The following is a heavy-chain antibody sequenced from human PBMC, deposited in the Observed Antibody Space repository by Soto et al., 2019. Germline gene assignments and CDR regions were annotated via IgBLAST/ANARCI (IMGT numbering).Heavy chain of an antibody. CDR2: ISAYNGNT. CDR1: GYTFTSYG. CDR3: ARVPRAAYYDILTGYPTYYYYYGMDV. Sequence: KASGYTFTSYGISWVRQAPGQGLEWMGWISAYNGNTNYAQKLQGRVTMTTDTSTSTAYMELRSLRSDDTAVYYCARVPRAAYYDILTGYPTYYYYYGMDVWGQGTTVTVSS. V-gene: IGHV1-18*01. D-gene: IGHD3-9*01. J-gene: IGHJ6*01.